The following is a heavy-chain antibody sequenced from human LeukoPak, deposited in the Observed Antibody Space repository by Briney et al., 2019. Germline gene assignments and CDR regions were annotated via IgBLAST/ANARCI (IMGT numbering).Heavy chain of an antibody. V-gene: IGHV1-69*04. CDR1: GYTFTSYA. J-gene: IGHJ4*02. D-gene: IGHD6-13*01. CDR2: IIPNLGIA. Sequence: SAKVSCKASGYTFTSYAISWVRQAPGQGLEWMGRIIPNLGIANYAQKFQGRVTITADKSTSTAYMELSSLRSEDTAVYYCARGRQQLVREFDYWAQETLVTVSS. CDR3: ARGRQQLVREFDY.